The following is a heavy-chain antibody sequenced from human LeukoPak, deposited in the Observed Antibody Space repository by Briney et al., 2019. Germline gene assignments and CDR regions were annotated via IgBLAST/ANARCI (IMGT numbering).Heavy chain of an antibody. J-gene: IGHJ6*03. CDR1: GFTFSNAW. CDR2: ISGSGGST. V-gene: IGHV3-23*01. D-gene: IGHD3-10*01. Sequence: GGSLRLSCAASGFTFSNAWMSWVRQAPGKGLEWVSAISGSGGSTYYADSVKGRFTISRDNSKNTLYLQINSLRAEDTAVYYCAKASENGSPPYYYYYMDVWGKGTTVTVSS. CDR3: AKASENGSPPYYYYYMDV.